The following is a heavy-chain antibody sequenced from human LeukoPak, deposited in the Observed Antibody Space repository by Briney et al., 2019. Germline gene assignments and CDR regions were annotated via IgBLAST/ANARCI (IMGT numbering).Heavy chain of an antibody. CDR2: ISYDGPNK. D-gene: IGHD3-10*01. Sequence: PGGSLRLSCAASGFTFSTYGMHWVRQVPGKGLEWVAVISYDGPNKYYAESVKGRFTISRDNSKNTLYLQMNSLRAEDTAVYYCAKGMATYGSGSLFDYWGQGTLVTVSS. V-gene: IGHV3-30*18. CDR1: GFTFSTYG. CDR3: AKGMATYGSGSLFDY. J-gene: IGHJ4*02.